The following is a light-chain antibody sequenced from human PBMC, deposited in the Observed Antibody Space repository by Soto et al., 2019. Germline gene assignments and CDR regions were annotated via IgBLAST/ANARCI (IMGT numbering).Light chain of an antibody. CDR3: LQGYTTRWT. V-gene: IGKV1-39*01. CDR2: ATS. J-gene: IGKJ1*01. CDR1: QNIRSY. Sequence: DIQMTQSPTSLSASVGDRVTITCRASQNIRSYLNWYQQIPGKAPNLLIYATSILQTGVPSRFSGSGTGTDFTLTINGLQPEDFATYYCLQGYTTRWTFGRGTKVEIK.